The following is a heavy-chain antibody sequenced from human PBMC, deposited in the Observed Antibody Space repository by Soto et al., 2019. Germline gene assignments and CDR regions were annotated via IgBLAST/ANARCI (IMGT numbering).Heavy chain of an antibody. CDR3: AKGPVVPAASFDY. D-gene: IGHD2-2*01. CDR1: GFTFSSSA. J-gene: IGHJ4*02. CDR2: ISGSGGST. Sequence: GGSLRLSFAASGFTFSSSAMSWVRQAPGKGLEWVSAISGSGGSTYYADSVKGRFTISRDNSKNTLYLQMNSLRAEDTAVYYCAKGPVVPAASFDYWGQGTLVTVSS. V-gene: IGHV3-23*01.